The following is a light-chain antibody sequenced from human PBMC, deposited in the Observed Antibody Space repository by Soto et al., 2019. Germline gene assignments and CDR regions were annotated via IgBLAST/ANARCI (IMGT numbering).Light chain of an antibody. CDR1: QSVTNNY. J-gene: IGKJ3*01. CDR2: GAS. V-gene: IGKV3-20*01. CDR3: QQYGSSLFT. Sequence: EIVLTQSPGTLSLSPGERATLSCRASQSVTNNYLAWFQQKPGQAPRLLIYGASTRATGILVRFSGSGSGTDFTLTISRLEPEDFAVYYCQQYGSSLFTFGPGTKVDVK.